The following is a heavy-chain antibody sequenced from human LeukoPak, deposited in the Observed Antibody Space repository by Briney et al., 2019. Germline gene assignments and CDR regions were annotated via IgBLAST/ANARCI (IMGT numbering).Heavy chain of an antibody. J-gene: IGHJ4*02. CDR2: ISGSGVGT. D-gene: IGHD3-22*01. CDR3: AKGYDSGGYYYSDY. CDR1: GFIFSSYA. V-gene: IGHV3-23*01. Sequence: PGGSLRLSCAASGFIFSSYAMSWVRQAPGKGLEWVSAISGSGVGTYYADSVKVRFTISRDNSKSTLYLQMNSLRVEDTAVYYCAKGYDSGGYYYSDYWGQGTLVTVSS.